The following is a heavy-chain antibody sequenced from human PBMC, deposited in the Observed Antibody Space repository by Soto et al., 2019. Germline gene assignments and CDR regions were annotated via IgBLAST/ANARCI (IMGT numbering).Heavy chain of an antibody. CDR1: GGSFSGYY. V-gene: IGHV4-34*01. Sequence: QVQLQQWGAGLLKPSETLSLTCAVYGGSFSGYYWTWIRQPPGTGLEWIGEINHSGSTNYNPSLNSRVTISVDTSKNQFSLKLTSVTAADTAVYYCARDKMTGLFDYWGQGTRVTGSS. J-gene: IGHJ4*02. D-gene: IGHD3-9*01. CDR2: INHSGST. CDR3: ARDKMTGLFDY.